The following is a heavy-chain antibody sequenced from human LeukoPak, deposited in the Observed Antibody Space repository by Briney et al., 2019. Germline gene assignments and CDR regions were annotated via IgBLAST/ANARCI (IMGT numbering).Heavy chain of an antibody. J-gene: IGHJ4*02. D-gene: IGHD6-19*01. CDR3: ARRIAVAGSPVYYSDY. Sequence: GASVKVSCKASAYTLSGYYMHWVRQAPGQGLEWMGWINPKSGVTNYAQKFQGRVTMTWDTSINTTFMELSRLRSDDTAVYYCARRIAVAGSPVYYSDYWGQGTLVTVSS. CDR2: INPKSGVT. CDR1: AYTLSGYY. V-gene: IGHV1-2*02.